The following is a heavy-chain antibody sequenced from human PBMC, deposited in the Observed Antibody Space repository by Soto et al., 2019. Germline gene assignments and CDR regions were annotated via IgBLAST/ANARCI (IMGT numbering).Heavy chain of an antibody. CDR3: AREDRDRETGLVPAAIDGMDV. D-gene: IGHD2-2*01. J-gene: IGHJ6*02. CDR1: GGTFSRYS. V-gene: IGHV1-69*08. CDR2: IITIFGIP. Sequence: QVQLVQSGAEVKKPGSSVKVSCNASGGTFSRYSITWVRQAPGHGLEWIGRIITIFGIPTYAQKFQGRVKITADESTSTADMELSSLRSDDTAVYYCAREDRDRETGLVPAAIDGMDVWGQGTTVTVSS.